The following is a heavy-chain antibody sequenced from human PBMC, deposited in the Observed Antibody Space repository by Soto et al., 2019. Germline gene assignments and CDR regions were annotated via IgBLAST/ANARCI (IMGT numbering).Heavy chain of an antibody. Sequence: GGSLRLSCVASGLTFSNYAMGWVRQAPGTGLEWVSAITANGGRANYADSVQGRFTVSRDNSQNTLYMQMSSLRADDTAVYYCAKDLRGPEAGTWYFDLWGRGTLVTVSS. CDR1: GLTFSNYA. CDR2: ITANGGRA. V-gene: IGHV3-23*01. J-gene: IGHJ2*01. D-gene: IGHD6-13*01. CDR3: AKDLRGPEAGTWYFDL.